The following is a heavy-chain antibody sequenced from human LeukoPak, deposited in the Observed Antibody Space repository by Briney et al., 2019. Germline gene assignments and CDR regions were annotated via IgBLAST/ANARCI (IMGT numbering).Heavy chain of an antibody. V-gene: IGHV1-3*01. CDR2: INAGNGNT. CDR3: ARDLRVRLGSSGYSFDY. Sequence: ASVKVSCKASGYTFTSYAMHWVRQAPGQRLEWMGWINAGNGNTKYSQKFQGRVTITRDTSASTAYMELSSLRSEDTAVYYCARDLRVRLGSSGYSFDYWGQGTLVTVSS. CDR1: GYTFTSYA. J-gene: IGHJ4*02. D-gene: IGHD3-22*01.